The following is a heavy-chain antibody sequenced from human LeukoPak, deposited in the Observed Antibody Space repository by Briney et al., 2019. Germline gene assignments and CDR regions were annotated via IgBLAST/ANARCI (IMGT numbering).Heavy chain of an antibody. CDR3: ARDFYVGSKSYYIGY. Sequence: GGSLRLSCAASGFTFSSYAMSWVRQAPGKGLEWVAVIWYDGSNKYYADSVKGRLTISRDNSKNTLYLQMNSLRAEDTAVYYCARDFYVGSKSYYIGYWGHGTLVTVSS. CDR2: IWYDGSNK. CDR1: GFTFSSYA. V-gene: IGHV3-33*08. J-gene: IGHJ4*01. D-gene: IGHD3-10*01.